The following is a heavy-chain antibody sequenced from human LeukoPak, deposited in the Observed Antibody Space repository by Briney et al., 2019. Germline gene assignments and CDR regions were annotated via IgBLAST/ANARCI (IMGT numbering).Heavy chain of an antibody. Sequence: ASVKVSCKVSGYTLTELSIHWVRQAPGKGLEWMGGFGPEDGETIYAQKFQGRVTMTEDTSTDTAYMELSSLRSEDTAVYYCATGKWFGELLPFDYWGQGTLVTVSS. CDR3: ATGKWFGELLPFDY. D-gene: IGHD3-10*01. V-gene: IGHV1-24*01. J-gene: IGHJ4*02. CDR2: FGPEDGET. CDR1: GYTLTELS.